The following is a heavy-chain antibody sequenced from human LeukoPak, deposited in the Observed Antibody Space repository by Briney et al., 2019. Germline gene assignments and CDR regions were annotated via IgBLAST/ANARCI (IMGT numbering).Heavy chain of an antibody. V-gene: IGHV1-2*06. Sequence: GASVKVSCKASGYTFTGYYMHWVRQAPGQGLEWMGRINPNSGGTNYAQKFQGRVTMTRDTSISTAYMELSRLRSDDTAVYYCAREARSVYSSGSHWGKWGQGTLVTVSS. J-gene: IGHJ4*02. D-gene: IGHD3-22*01. CDR2: INPNSGGT. CDR1: GYTFTGYY. CDR3: AREARSVYSSGSHWGK.